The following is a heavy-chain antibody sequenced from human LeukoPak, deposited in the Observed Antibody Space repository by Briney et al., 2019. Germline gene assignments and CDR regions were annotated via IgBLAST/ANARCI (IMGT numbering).Heavy chain of an antibody. CDR3: ASDPVYCSGGSCYFFGAFDI. CDR2: INPNSGGT. CDR1: GYTFTGYY. D-gene: IGHD2-15*01. V-gene: IGHV1-2*06. Sequence: ASVKVSCKASGYTFTGYYMHWVRQAPGQGLEWMGRINPNSGGTNYAQKFQGRVTMTRDTSISTAYMELSRLRSDDTAVYYCASDPVYCSGGSCYFFGAFDIWGQGTMVTVPS. J-gene: IGHJ3*02.